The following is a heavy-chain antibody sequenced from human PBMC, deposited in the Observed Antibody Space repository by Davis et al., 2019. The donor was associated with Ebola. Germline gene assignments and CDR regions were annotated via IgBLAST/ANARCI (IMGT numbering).Heavy chain of an antibody. CDR1: GGSMYSGAYS. Sequence: MPSETLSLTCVVSGGSMYSGAYSYTWIRQPPGKGLEYIGCVYRHGGTNYNQSLKSRVTISVDKSKNPFSLKLSSVTAADTAVYYCAREIGNTILRRYGKDVWGQGTTVTVSS. D-gene: IGHD5-24*01. J-gene: IGHJ6*02. V-gene: IGHV4-30-2*01. CDR2: VYRHGGT. CDR3: AREIGNTILRRYGKDV.